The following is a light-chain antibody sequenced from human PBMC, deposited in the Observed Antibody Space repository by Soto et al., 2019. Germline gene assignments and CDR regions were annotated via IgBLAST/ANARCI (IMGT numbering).Light chain of an antibody. CDR1: QSVSSN. CDR3: QQYNNWPWT. CDR2: GAS. Sequence: EIVMTQSPATLSVSPGERATLSCSASQSVSSNLALYQQKPGQAPRLIIYGASTRATGIPARLIGSGSGTECTLTISSLQSEDFAAYYCQQYNNWPWTFGQGTKLEIK. V-gene: IGKV3-15*01. J-gene: IGKJ1*01.